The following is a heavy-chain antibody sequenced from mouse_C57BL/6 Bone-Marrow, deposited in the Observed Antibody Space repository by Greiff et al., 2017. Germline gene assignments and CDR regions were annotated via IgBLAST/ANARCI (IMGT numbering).Heavy chain of an antibody. CDR2: ISYSGST. V-gene: IGHV3-1*01. CDR3: ARDQGYYGSSYEYFDV. Sequence: DVMLVESGPGMVKPSQSLSLTCTVTGYSITSGYDWHWIRHFPGNKLEWMGYISYSGSTNYNPSLKSRISITHDTSKNHFFLKLNSVTTEDTATYYCARDQGYYGSSYEYFDVWGTGTTVTVSS. J-gene: IGHJ1*03. CDR1: GYSITSGYD. D-gene: IGHD1-1*01.